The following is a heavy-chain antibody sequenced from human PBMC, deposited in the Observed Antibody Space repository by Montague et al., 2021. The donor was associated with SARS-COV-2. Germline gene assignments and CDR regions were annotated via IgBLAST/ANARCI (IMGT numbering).Heavy chain of an antibody. CDR2: INHRRRE. D-gene: IGHD2-21*01. J-gene: IGHJ4*02. CDR3: ARAIQTTPLMVVIAIPRPFSYCDY. V-gene: IGHV4-34*01. Sequence: SETLSLTCAGDRGSVSRGTRAHSEQHTSERQEQEQEINHRRREKKNPSLKSRVTISVDTSKNQFSLKLSSVTAADTAVYYCARAIQTTPLMVVIAIPRPFSYCDYWGQGTLLTVSS. CDR1: RGSVSRGT.